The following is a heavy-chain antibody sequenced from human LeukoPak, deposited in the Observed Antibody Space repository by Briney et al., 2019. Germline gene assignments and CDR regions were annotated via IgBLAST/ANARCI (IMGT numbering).Heavy chain of an antibody. J-gene: IGHJ2*01. CDR2: IGTAGDS. CDR3: ARVRAAAGINWYFDL. D-gene: IGHD6-13*01. V-gene: IGHV3-13*04. CDR1: GFTFTNYD. Sequence: TGGSLRLSCAVSGFTFTNYDIHWVRKVTGKGLEWVSAIGTAGDSYYLGSVKGRFTISREDAKSSSYLQMNSLRAGDTAVYYCARVRAAAGINWYFDLWGRGTLVIVSS.